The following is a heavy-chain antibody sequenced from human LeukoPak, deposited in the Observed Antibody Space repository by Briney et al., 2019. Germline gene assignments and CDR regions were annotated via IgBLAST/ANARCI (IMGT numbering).Heavy chain of an antibody. CDR1: GYTFTGYY. J-gene: IGHJ4*02. CDR2: INPNSGGT. V-gene: IGHV1-2*02. CDR3: AKEISPNDNSWSGTDY. D-gene: IGHD6-13*01. Sequence: GASVKVSCKASGYTFTGYYMHWVRQAPGQGLEWMGWINPNSGGTNYAQKFQGRVTMTRDTSISTAYMELSRLRSDDTAVFYCAKEISPNDNSWSGTDYWGRGTLVTVSS.